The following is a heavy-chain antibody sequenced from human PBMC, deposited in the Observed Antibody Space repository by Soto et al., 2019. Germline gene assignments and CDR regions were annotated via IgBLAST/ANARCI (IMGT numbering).Heavy chain of an antibody. CDR2: INHSGST. Sequence: PSETLSLTCAVYGGSFSGYYWSWIRQPPGKGLEWIGEINHSGSTNYNPSLKSRVTISVDTSKNQFSLKLSSVTAADTAVYYCARGCVVVAATPPKYFDYWGQGTLVTVSS. CDR1: GGSFSGYY. D-gene: IGHD2-15*01. CDR3: ARGCVVVAATPPKYFDY. J-gene: IGHJ4*02. V-gene: IGHV4-34*01.